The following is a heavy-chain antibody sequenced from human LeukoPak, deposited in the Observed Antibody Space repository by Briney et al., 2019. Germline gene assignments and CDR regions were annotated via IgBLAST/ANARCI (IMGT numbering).Heavy chain of an antibody. D-gene: IGHD4-23*01. V-gene: IGHV3-23*01. CDR1: GFTFSSYA. CDR2: ISGSGGST. Sequence: GGSLRLSCAASGFTFSSYAMSWVRQAPGKGLEWVSAISGSGGSTYYADSVKGRFTISRDNSKNTLYLQMNSLRAEDTAVYYRAPSRYGGNDRGYWGQGTLVTVSS. J-gene: IGHJ4*02. CDR3: APSRYGGNDRGY.